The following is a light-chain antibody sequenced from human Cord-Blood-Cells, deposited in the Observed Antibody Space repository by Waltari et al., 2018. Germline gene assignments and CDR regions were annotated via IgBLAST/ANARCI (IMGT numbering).Light chain of an antibody. V-gene: IGKV3-11*01. Sequence: IVLTQSPPTLSLSPGERATLSCRASQSVSSPLAWYQQKPGQAPRLLLYDASNRATGIPARFSGSGSGTDFTLTISSLEPEDFAVYYCQQRSNWPPYTFGQGTKLEIK. CDR3: QQRSNWPPYT. CDR2: DAS. J-gene: IGKJ2*01. CDR1: QSVSSP.